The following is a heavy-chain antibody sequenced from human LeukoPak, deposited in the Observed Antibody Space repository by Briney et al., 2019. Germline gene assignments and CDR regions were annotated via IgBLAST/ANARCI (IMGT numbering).Heavy chain of an antibody. Sequence: PSETLSLTCTVSGGSISSYYWSWIRQSPGKGLEWIGYIYYSGSTNYNPSLKSRVTISVDTSKNQFSLRLSSVTAADTAVYYCARLSGYDWESFHDYWGREPWSPSPQ. CDR3: ARLSGYDWESFHDY. CDR1: GGSISSYY. J-gene: IGHJ4*02. D-gene: IGHD5-12*01. V-gene: IGHV4-59*01. CDR2: IYYSGST.